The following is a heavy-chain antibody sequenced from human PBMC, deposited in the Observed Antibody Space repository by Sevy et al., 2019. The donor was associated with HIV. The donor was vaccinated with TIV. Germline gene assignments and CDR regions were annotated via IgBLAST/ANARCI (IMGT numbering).Heavy chain of an antibody. V-gene: IGHV3-30*02. D-gene: IGHD2-8*02. J-gene: IGHJ3*02. CDR3: AKDRKVLLVVYAIPFDALDI. CDR2: IRYDGSNE. Sequence: GGSLRLSCAASGFTFSNYGIHWVRQAPGKGLEWVAFIRYDGSNEYYVDSVKGRFTISRDNSKSTLYLQMNSLSAEDTVVYYCAKDRKVLLVVYAIPFDALDIWGQGTMVTVSS. CDR1: GFTFSNYG.